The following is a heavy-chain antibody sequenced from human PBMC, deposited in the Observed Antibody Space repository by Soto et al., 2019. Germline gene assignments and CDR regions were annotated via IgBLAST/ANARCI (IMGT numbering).Heavy chain of an antibody. J-gene: IGHJ6*02. V-gene: IGHV3-23*01. D-gene: IGHD2-21*02. CDR2: ISGSGGST. CDR3: AILGAGVVTDYYGMDV. Sequence: LRLSCAASGFTFSSYAMSWVRQAPGKGLEWVSAISGSGGSTYYADSVKGRFTISRDNSKNTLYLQMNSLRAEDTAVYYCAILGAGVVTDYYGMDVWGQGTTVTVSS. CDR1: GFTFSSYA.